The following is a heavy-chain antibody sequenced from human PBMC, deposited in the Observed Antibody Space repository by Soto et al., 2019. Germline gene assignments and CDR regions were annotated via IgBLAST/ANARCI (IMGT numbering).Heavy chain of an antibody. V-gene: IGHV3-15*01. D-gene: IGHD5-12*01. J-gene: IGHJ2*01. CDR2: IKSKTDGGTT. Sequence: EEQLVESGGGLVKPGGSLRLSCAASGTLFTNAWMSGVRQPPGKGLGWIGRIKSKTDGGTTDYVAPVKDRFTISRDDSRHTLYLQMNSLKIEDTAVYYCATASSGFARYFDLWGRGTLVTVSS. CDR1: GTLFTNAW. CDR3: ATASSGFARYFDL.